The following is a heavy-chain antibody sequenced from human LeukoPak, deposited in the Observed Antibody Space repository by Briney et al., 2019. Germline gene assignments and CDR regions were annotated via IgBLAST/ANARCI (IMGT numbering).Heavy chain of an antibody. Sequence: GRSLRLSCAASGFTFSSYGMHWVRQAPGKGLEWVAVIWYGGSNKYYADSVKGRFTISRDNSKNTLYLQMNSLRAEDTAVYYCAKAWGLRFLEWFLFDYWGQGTLVTVSS. D-gene: IGHD3-3*01. CDR2: IWYGGSNK. V-gene: IGHV3-33*06. CDR3: AKAWGLRFLEWFLFDY. J-gene: IGHJ4*02. CDR1: GFTFSSYG.